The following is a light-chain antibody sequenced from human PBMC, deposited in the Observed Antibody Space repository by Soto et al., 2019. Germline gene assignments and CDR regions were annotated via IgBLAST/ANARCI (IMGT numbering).Light chain of an antibody. CDR1: QDISNS. CDR2: DAS. J-gene: IGKJ5*01. V-gene: IGKV1-13*02. CDR3: QQYYTWPLT. Sequence: IQMTQSPSSLSASVGDRVTISFQASQDISNSLNWYQQKPGKAPKLLIYDASSLESGVPSRFSGSGSGTDFTLTISSLQSEDFAVYYCQQYYTWPLTFGQGTRLEIK.